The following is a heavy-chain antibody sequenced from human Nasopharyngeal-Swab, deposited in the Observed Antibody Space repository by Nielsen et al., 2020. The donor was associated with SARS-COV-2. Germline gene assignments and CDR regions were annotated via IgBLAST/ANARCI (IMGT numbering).Heavy chain of an antibody. Sequence: SVKVSCRASGDTFSSSAITWVRQAPGQGLEWMGGIIPMFGTADYAQKFQGRVTITADKSTSTAYMELSSLRSEVTAVYYCARGDTIFGKGSYDAFDIWGQGTMVTVSS. CDR2: IIPMFGTA. D-gene: IGHD3-3*01. J-gene: IGHJ3*02. CDR3: ARGDTIFGKGSYDAFDI. CDR1: GDTFSSSA. V-gene: IGHV1-69*06.